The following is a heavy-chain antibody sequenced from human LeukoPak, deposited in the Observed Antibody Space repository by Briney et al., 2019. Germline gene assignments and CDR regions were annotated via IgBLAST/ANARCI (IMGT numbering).Heavy chain of an antibody. Sequence: SSETLSLTCTVSDASFSSYYWSWIRQPPGKGLEWIGYIYYSGSTNYNPSLKSRVTMSVDTSKKQFSLKLSSVTAADTAVYYCATHPYSSGYYSPHYWGQGTLVTVSS. D-gene: IGHD3-22*01. CDR2: IYYSGST. V-gene: IGHV4-59*01. CDR3: ATHPYSSGYYSPHY. CDR1: DASFSSYY. J-gene: IGHJ4*02.